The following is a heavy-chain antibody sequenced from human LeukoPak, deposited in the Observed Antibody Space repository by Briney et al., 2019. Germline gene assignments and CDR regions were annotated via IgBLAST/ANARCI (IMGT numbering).Heavy chain of an antibody. V-gene: IGHV3-30*04. CDR3: ARGTNRFLYYDSSGYYFYFDY. Sequence: GRSLRLSCAASGFTFSSYAMHWVRQAPGKGLEWVAVISYGGSNKYYADSVKGRFTISRDNSKNTLYLQMNSLRAEDTAVYYCARGTNRFLYYDSSGYYFYFDYWGQGTLVTVSS. D-gene: IGHD3-22*01. J-gene: IGHJ4*02. CDR1: GFTFSSYA. CDR2: ISYGGSNK.